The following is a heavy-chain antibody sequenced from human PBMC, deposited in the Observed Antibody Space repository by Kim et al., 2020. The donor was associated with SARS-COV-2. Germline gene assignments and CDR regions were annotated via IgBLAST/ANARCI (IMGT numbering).Heavy chain of an antibody. V-gene: IGHV4-61*01. Sequence: SETLSLTCTVSGGSVSSGSYYWSWIRQPPGKGLEWIGYIYYSGSTNYNPSLKSRVTISVDTSKNQFSLKLSSVTAADTAVYYCARVSVIAARLYFDYWGQGTLVTVSS. J-gene: IGHJ4*02. CDR1: GGSVSSGSYY. CDR3: ARVSVIAARLYFDY. CDR2: IYYSGST. D-gene: IGHD6-6*01.